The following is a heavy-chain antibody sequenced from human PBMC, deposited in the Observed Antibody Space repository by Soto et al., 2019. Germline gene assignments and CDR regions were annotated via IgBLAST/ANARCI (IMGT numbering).Heavy chain of an antibody. J-gene: IGHJ3*02. CDR1: GFNFRSYA. CDR2: ISSNGEGTYHTDAT. V-gene: IGHV3-23*01. D-gene: IGHD2-2*01. Sequence: PGGSLRLSCKASGFNFRSYAMSWVRQAPGKGLEWVSIISSNGEGTYHTDATYYADSVRGRFSISRDNSKNTLSLQMNSLRAEDTAVYYCTKALYCSSTSCYSGGDTFHIWGQGTMVTVSS. CDR3: TKALYCSSTSCYSGGDTFHI.